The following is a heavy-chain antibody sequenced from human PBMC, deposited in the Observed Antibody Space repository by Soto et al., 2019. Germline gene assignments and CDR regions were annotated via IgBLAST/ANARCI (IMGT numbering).Heavy chain of an antibody. J-gene: IGHJ5*02. CDR1: GGSISSFY. V-gene: IGHV4-59*01. D-gene: IGHD2-21*02. CDR2: VYASGRATYNP. Sequence: QVQLQESGPGLVKPSETLSLTCAVSGGSISSFYWCWLRQRPGKGLERIGYVYASGRATYNPNDNTSLKGRVTTSVDTSKDPSSMNLTSVPAADTAVYFCARYGAGWGQLPIDRYNWFDPWGQGTMVTVSS. CDR3: ARYGAGWGQLPIDRYNWFDP.